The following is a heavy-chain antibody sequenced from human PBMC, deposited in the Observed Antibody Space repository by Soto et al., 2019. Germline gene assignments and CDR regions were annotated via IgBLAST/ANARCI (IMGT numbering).Heavy chain of an antibody. Sequence: TLSLTCTVSGASVSTGAYYWGWVRQRPGRGLEWIGYVYESGYTYYNMSLKSRLTISLDRSNNQFSLGLTSVTAADTAVYYCARVRWAAAGKKGIIAGTPDYDYWGQGTLVTVS. CDR3: ARVRWAAAGKKGIIAGTPDYDY. CDR1: GASVSTGAYY. V-gene: IGHV4-31*03. CDR2: VYESGYT. D-gene: IGHD6-13*01. J-gene: IGHJ4*02.